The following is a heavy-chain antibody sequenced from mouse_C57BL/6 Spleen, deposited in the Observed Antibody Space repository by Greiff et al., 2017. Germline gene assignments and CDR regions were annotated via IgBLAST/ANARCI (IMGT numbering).Heavy chain of an antibody. J-gene: IGHJ4*01. D-gene: IGHD6-5*01. CDR3: TRKLPYDYAMDY. CDR1: GYTFTDYE. CDR2: IDPENGGT. Sequence: VQLQQSGAELVRPGASVTLSCKASGYTFTDYEMHWVKQTPVHGLEWIGAIDPENGGTAYNQKFKGKAILTADTSSSTAYMELRSLTSEDSAVDYCTRKLPYDYAMDYWGQGTSVTVAS. V-gene: IGHV1-15*01.